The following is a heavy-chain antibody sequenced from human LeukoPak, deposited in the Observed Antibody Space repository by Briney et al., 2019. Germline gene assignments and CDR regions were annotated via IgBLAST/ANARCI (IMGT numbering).Heavy chain of an antibody. CDR3: AGASYDSSGVH. CDR2: IYYSGST. Sequence: SETLSLTCTVSGGSIRSYYWSWIRQPPGKGLEWIGYIYYSGSTNYNPSLKRRVTISVDTSKNQFSLKLSSVTAADTAVYYCAGASYDSSGVHWGQGTLVTVSS. CDR1: GGSIRSYY. V-gene: IGHV4-59*01. J-gene: IGHJ4*02. D-gene: IGHD3-22*01.